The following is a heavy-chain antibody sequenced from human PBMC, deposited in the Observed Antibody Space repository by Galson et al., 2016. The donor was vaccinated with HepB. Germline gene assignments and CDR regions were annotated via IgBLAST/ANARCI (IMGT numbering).Heavy chain of an antibody. D-gene: IGHD3-3*01. CDR2: ISGSGGSP. Sequence: SLRLSCAASGFTFSNYAMSWVRQAPGKGLEWVSAISGSGGSPYYADSVKGRFTISRDNSKNTLYLQMNSLRVEDTALYYCAKDTRSGFDSRWFDPWGQGPRSPSPQ. J-gene: IGHJ5*02. V-gene: IGHV3-23*01. CDR1: GFTFSNYA. CDR3: AKDTRSGFDSRWFDP.